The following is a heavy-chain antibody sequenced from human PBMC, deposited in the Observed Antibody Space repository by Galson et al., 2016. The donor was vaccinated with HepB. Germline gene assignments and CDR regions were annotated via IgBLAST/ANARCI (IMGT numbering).Heavy chain of an antibody. CDR1: GFTFSNYG. CDR2: DSMDGRRK. D-gene: IGHD2/OR15-2a*01. CDR3: ARRPEYCPPVGCSVDY. Sequence: SLRLSCAASGFTFSNYGMHWVRQAPGKGLEWVAADSMDGRRKFYADSVQGRFTISRDNSNSMLFLQMSSLRADDTAVYYCARRPEYCPPVGCSVDYWGQGTLVSVSS. V-gene: IGHV3-30*03. J-gene: IGHJ4*02.